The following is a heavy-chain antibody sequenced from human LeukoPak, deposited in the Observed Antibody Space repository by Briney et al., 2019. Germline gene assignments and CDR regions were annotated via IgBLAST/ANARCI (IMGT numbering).Heavy chain of an antibody. CDR2: NYTSGST. V-gene: IGHV4-61*02. CDR3: ARGAIGGYYIFDY. CDR1: GGSISSGSYY. Sequence: TLSLTCTVSGGSISSGSYYWSWIRQPAGKGLEWIGRNYTSGSTNYNPSLKSRVTISVDTSKNQFSLKLSSVTAADTAVYYCARGAIGGYYIFDYWGQGTLVTVS. J-gene: IGHJ4*02. D-gene: IGHD3-3*01.